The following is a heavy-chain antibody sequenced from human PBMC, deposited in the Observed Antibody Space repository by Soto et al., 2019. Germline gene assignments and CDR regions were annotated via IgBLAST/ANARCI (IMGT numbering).Heavy chain of an antibody. CDR1: GGSISSSSYY. CDR3: ARHSSGWGGYYYGMDV. J-gene: IGHJ6*02. V-gene: IGHV4-39*01. CDR2: IYYSGST. D-gene: IGHD6-19*01. Sequence: SETLSLTCTVSGGSISSSSYYWGWIRQPPGKGLEWIGSIYYSGSTYYNPSLKSRVTISVDTSKNQFSLKLSSVTAADTPVYYCARHSSGWGGYYYGMDVWGQGTTVTVSS.